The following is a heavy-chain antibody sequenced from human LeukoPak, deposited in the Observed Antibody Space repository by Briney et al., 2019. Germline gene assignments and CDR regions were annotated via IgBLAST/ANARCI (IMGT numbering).Heavy chain of an antibody. CDR3: ARGPHSGSYYLHFDY. CDR1: GGSFSGYY. V-gene: IGHV4-34*01. CDR2: INHSGST. J-gene: IGHJ4*02. Sequence: KPSETLSLTCAVYGGSFSGYYWSWIRQPPGKGLEWTGEINHSGSTNYNPSLKSRVTISVDTSKNQFSLKLSSVTAADTAVYYCARGPHSGSYYLHFDYWGQGTLVTVSS. D-gene: IGHD1-26*01.